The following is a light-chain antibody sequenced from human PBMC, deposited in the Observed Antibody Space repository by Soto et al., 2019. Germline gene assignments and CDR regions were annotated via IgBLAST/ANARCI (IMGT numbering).Light chain of an antibody. CDR1: SSDVGGYNL. Sequence: QSVLTQPASVSGSPGQSITISCTGTSSDVGGYNLVSWYQQQPYKAPKLMIFDGTLRPSGVSNRYSGSKFGNTASLTISGLQAEDEGDYYCCSYAGSSTLVFGTGTKLTVL. J-gene: IGLJ1*01. CDR3: CSYAGSSTLV. V-gene: IGLV2-23*01. CDR2: DGT.